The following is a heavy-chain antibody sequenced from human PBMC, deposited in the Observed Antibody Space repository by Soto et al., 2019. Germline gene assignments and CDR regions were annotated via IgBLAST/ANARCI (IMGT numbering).Heavy chain of an antibody. V-gene: IGHV3-48*03. CDR3: ARVKNYGMDV. J-gene: IGHJ6*02. Sequence: EVQLVESGGGLVQPGGSLRLSCAASGFTFSSYEMNWVRQAPGKGLEWVSYISSSGSTIYYADSVKGRFTISRDNAKNSLDLQMNSLRAEDTAVYYCARVKNYGMDVWGQGTTVTVSS. CDR1: GFTFSSYE. CDR2: ISSSGSTI.